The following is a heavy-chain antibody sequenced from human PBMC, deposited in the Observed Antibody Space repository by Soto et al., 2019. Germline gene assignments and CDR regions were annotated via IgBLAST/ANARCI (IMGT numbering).Heavy chain of an antibody. CDR2: INPSGGST. CDR3: ARDSTYGDYTNNWFDP. V-gene: IGHV1-46*01. D-gene: IGHD4-17*01. J-gene: IGHJ5*02. Sequence: VRQAPGQGPEWMGIINPSGGSTSYAQKFQGRVTMTRDTSTSTVYMELSSLRSEDTAVYYCARDSTYGDYTNNWFDPWGQGTLVTVSS.